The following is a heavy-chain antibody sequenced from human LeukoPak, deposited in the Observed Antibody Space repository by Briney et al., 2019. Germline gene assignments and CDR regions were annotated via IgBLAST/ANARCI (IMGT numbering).Heavy chain of an antibody. D-gene: IGHD2-8*01. CDR2: ISGSGGST. CDR1: GFTFDDYA. CDR3: AKDLFVPVLMVYAIGSHYYGMDV. Sequence: PGGSLRLSCAASGFTFDDYAMSWVRQAPGKGLEWVSAISGSGGSTYYADSVKGRFTISRDNSKNTLYLQMNSLRAEDTAVYYCAKDLFVPVLMVYAIGSHYYGMDVWGQGTTVTVSS. V-gene: IGHV3-23*01. J-gene: IGHJ6*02.